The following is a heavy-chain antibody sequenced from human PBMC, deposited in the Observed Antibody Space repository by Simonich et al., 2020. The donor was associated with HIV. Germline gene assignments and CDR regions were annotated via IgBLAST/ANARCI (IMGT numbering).Heavy chain of an antibody. CDR2: INHRGST. CDR3: ARLYDS. Sequence: QVHLQQWGAGLLKPSETLSLTCTVYGESFSGYYWSWIRQPPGKGLECIGEINHRGSTNYNPSLKSRLTISVDTSKNQFSLKLNSVTAADTAVYYCARLYDSWVQGTLVTVSS. J-gene: IGHJ4*02. CDR1: GESFSGYY. V-gene: IGHV4-34*01.